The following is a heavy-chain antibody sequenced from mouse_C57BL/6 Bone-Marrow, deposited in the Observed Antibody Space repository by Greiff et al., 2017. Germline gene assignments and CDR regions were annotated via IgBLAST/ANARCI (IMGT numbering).Heavy chain of an antibody. J-gene: IGHJ1*03. Sequence: QVQLQQSGAELVRPGTSVKVSCKASGYAFTNYLIEWVKQRPGQGLEWIGVINPGSGGTNYNEKFKGKATLTADKSSSTAYMQLSSLTSEDSAVXFCATSSYGYFDVWGTGTTVTVSS. CDR3: ATSSYGYFDV. CDR1: GYAFTNYL. V-gene: IGHV1-54*01. CDR2: INPGSGGT. D-gene: IGHD1-1*01.